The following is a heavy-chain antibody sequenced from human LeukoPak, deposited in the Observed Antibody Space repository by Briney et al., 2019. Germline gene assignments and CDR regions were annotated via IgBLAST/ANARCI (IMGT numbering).Heavy chain of an antibody. CDR2: IKQDGSEK. V-gene: IGHV3-7*01. D-gene: IGHD3-22*01. J-gene: IGHJ4*02. CDR1: GFIFSTYP. CDR3: ARRQGSYFDTSGYYYG. Sequence: GGSLRLSCAASGFIFSTYPMSWVRQAPGKGLEWVANIKQDGSEKYYVDSVKGRFTISRDNAKNSLYLQMNSLRAEDTAVYYCARRQGSYFDTSGYYYGWGQGTLVTVSS.